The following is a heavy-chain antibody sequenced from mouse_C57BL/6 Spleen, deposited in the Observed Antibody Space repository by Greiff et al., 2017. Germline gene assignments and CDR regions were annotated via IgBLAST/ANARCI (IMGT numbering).Heavy chain of an antibody. J-gene: IGHJ2*01. V-gene: IGHV1-12*01. CDR3: ARWGLRGENYFDY. D-gene: IGHD2-4*01. Sequence: QVQLKESGAELVRPGASVKMSCKASGYTFTSYNMHWVKQTPRQGLEWIGAIYPGNGDTSYNQKFKGKATLTVDNSSSPAYMQLSSLTSEDSAVYYCARWGLRGENYFDYWGQGTTLTVSS. CDR1: GYTFTSYN. CDR2: IYPGNGDT.